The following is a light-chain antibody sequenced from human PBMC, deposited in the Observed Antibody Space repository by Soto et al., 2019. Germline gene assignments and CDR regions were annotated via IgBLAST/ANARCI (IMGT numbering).Light chain of an antibody. CDR3: QVWDNVDGHIYV. Sequence: SYELTQPPSVSVAPGQTATISCGENNIDSRTVHWYQQKPGQAPLLVVYDNSFRPSGIPNRFSGSNSGNTATLTISRVEAGDEADYYCQVWDNVDGHIYVFGTGTKVTV. V-gene: IGLV3-21*02. CDR2: DNS. CDR1: NIDSRT. J-gene: IGLJ1*01.